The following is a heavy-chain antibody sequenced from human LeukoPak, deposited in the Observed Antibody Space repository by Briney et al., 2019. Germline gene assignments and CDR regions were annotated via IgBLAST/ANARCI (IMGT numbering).Heavy chain of an antibody. D-gene: IGHD2-2*01. J-gene: IGHJ4*02. CDR3: ARAQDIVVVPAAIQDY. CDR1: GFTFSTYA. V-gene: IGHV3-48*01. Sequence: GGSLRLSCAASGFTFSTYAMDWVRQAPGKGLEWVSYLSSSSSVIYHADSVKGRFTISRDNAKNSLYLQMNSLRAEDTAVYYCARAQDIVVVPAAIQDYWGQGTLVTVSS. CDR2: LSSSSSVI.